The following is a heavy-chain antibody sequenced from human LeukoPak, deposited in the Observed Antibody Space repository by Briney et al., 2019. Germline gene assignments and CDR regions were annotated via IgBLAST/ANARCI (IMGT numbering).Heavy chain of an antibody. CDR1: GFTFSDYY. D-gene: IGHD4-23*01. V-gene: IGHV3-72*01. CDR2: SRDKAHSYTT. J-gene: IGHJ3*02. CDR3: ARTLAGPPRWDNFDI. Sequence: PGGSLRLSCAGSGFTFSDYYMDWFRQAPGKGLEWVGRSRDKAHSYTTESAASVKGRFTFSRDDSETSVFLHMNSLRTEDTAVYFCARTLAGPPRWDNFDILGQGTMVTVSS.